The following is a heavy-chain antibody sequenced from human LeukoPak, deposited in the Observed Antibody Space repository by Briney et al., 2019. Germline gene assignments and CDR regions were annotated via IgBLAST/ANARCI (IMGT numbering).Heavy chain of an antibody. Sequence: ASVKVSCKASGYTFTGYYMHWVRQAPGKGLEWMGGFDPEDGETIYAQKFQGRVTMTEDTSTDTAYMELSSLRSEDTAVYYCATAYYDSSGYRIRIGLGAFDIWGQGTMVTVSS. V-gene: IGHV1-24*01. CDR3: ATAYYDSSGYRIRIGLGAFDI. J-gene: IGHJ3*02. D-gene: IGHD3-22*01. CDR2: FDPEDGET. CDR1: GYTFTGYY.